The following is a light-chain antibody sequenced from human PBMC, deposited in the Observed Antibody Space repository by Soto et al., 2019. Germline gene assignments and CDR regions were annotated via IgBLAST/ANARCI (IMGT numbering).Light chain of an antibody. CDR3: QQYDDWLRLT. CDR2: GAS. CDR1: QSVNIY. V-gene: IGKV3D-15*01. Sequence: ELVITQSPATPSESPGERANLSCRASQSVNIYLAWYQQKPGQAPRLLIFGASSRATGIPARFSGSGSGTEFNLTISSLQSEDFAVYFCQQYDDWLRLTFGGGTKVDIK. J-gene: IGKJ4*01.